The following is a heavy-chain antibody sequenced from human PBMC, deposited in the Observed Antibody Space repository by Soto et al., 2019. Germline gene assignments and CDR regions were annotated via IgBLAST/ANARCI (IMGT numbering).Heavy chain of an antibody. CDR3: ARDGYTWNYHFDY. Sequence: EVQLVESGGGLVQPGGSLRLSWAASGFTFSSYWMSWVRQAPGTGLEWVANIKQDGSEKSYVDSVKGRFTISRDNAKNSRYLQMNSLRAASTAVYYFARDGYTWNYHFDYWGQGTLVTVSS. J-gene: IGHJ4*02. CDR1: GFTFSSYW. V-gene: IGHV3-7*01. D-gene: IGHD1-20*01. CDR2: IKQDGSEK.